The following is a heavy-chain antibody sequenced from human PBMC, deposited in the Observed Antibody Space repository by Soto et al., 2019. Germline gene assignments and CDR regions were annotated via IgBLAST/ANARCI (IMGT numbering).Heavy chain of an antibody. J-gene: IGHJ6*02. V-gene: IGHV5-51*01. CDR3: ARLRYCSGGSCYSNYYYYGMDV. CDR2: IYPGDSDT. Sequence: GESLKISCKGSGYSFTSYWIGWVRQMPGKGLEWMGIIYPGDSDTRYSPSFQGQVTISADKSISTAYLQWSSLKASDTAMYYCARLRYCSGGSCYSNYYYYGMDVWGQGTTVTDSS. D-gene: IGHD2-15*01. CDR1: GYSFTSYW.